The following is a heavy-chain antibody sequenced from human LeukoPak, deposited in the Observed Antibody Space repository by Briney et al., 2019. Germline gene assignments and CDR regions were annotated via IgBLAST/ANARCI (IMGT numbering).Heavy chain of an antibody. CDR2: ISSSSDVI. J-gene: IGHJ4*02. D-gene: IGHD2-15*01. V-gene: IGHV3-48*01. CDR3: TRDPTRRFDY. Sequence: GGSLRLSCAASGFTFDTYSMDRVRQAPGKGLERLSYISSSSDVIYYADSVKGRFTISRDNAKNSLYLQMNSLRAEDTAVYYCTRDPTRRFDYWGQGTLVTVSS. CDR1: GFTFDTYS.